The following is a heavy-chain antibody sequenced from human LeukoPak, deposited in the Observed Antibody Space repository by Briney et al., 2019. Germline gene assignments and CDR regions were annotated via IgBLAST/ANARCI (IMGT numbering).Heavy chain of an antibody. J-gene: IGHJ4*02. Sequence: SESLSLTCGVFGVSINDYYWSWIRQSPGKGLEWIGEISHTEGTRYNPSLESRVTMSVGTSENQLSLKLIFVTAADTAVYYCARIRCGHSGSVCYNHWGLGTLVTVPS. V-gene: IGHV4-34*01. CDR3: ARIRCGHSGSVCYNH. CDR2: ISHTEGT. D-gene: IGHD3-9*01. CDR1: GVSINDYY.